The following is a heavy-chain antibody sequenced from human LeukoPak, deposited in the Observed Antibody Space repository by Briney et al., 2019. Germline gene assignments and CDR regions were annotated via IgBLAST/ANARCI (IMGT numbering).Heavy chain of an antibody. CDR2: IYFTGNT. D-gene: IGHD3-22*01. CDR3: ANNYYDSSGYYSGPDY. V-gene: IGHV4-39*07. J-gene: IGHJ4*02. CDR1: GGSISTRGYY. Sequence: SETLSLTCAVSGGSISTRGYYWGWIRQPPGRGLEWIGSIYFTGNTYYNPSLKSRVTISLDTSKNQFSLKLSSVTAADTAVYYCANNYYDSSGYYSGPDYWGPGTLVTVSS.